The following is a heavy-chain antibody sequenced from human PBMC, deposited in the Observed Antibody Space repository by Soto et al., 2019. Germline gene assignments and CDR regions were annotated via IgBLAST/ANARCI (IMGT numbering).Heavy chain of an antibody. V-gene: IGHV3-33*01. J-gene: IGHJ6*02. Sequence: QVQLVESGGGVVQPGRSLRLSCAASGFTFSSYGMHWVRQAPGKGLEWVAVIWYDGSNKYYADSVKGRFTISRDNSKNTLYLQMNSLRAEDTAVYYCAREGGGVVVAATQDYYYYGMDVWGQGTTVTVSS. D-gene: IGHD2-15*01. CDR3: AREGGGVVVAATQDYYYYGMDV. CDR2: IWYDGSNK. CDR1: GFTFSSYG.